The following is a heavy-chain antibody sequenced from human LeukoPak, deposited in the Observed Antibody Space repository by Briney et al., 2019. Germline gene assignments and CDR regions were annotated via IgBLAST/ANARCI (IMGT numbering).Heavy chain of an antibody. J-gene: IGHJ4*02. V-gene: IGHV1-18*01. CDR1: GYTFTNYG. CDR2: ISAYNGNT. D-gene: IGHD6-13*01. CDR3: ARGPLAVAGSPLIY. Sequence: ASVKVSCKASGYTFTNYGITWVRQAPGQGLEWRGWISAYNGNTNYAQKVQGRVTLTTDTSTSTAYMELTRLRSDDTAVYYCARGPLAVAGSPLIYWGQGTLVTVSS.